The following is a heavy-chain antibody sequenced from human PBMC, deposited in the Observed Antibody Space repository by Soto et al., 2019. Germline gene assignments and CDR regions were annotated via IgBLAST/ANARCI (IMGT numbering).Heavy chain of an antibody. CDR1: GASVANDNW. Sequence: QVQLQESGPGLVKPSETLSLTCTVSGASVANDNWWSWVRQSPGKGLEWIREVHHSVGNNNSPSLTSRVTISVDKSTNQFSLKLHSVTAADSAVYFCTRHFYYSMDVWGQGTTVTVS. V-gene: IGHV4-4*02. CDR2: VHHSVGN. CDR3: TRHFYYSMDV. J-gene: IGHJ6*02.